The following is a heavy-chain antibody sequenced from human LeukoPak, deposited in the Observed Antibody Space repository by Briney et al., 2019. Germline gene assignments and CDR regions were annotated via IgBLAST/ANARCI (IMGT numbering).Heavy chain of an antibody. J-gene: IGHJ3*02. CDR1: GGSINRGGFY. V-gene: IGHV4-31*03. Sequence: SETLSLTCTVSGGSINRGGFYWSWIRQPPGKAREWIGYIYYSGTTYYNPSLQSRVTLSVDTSKKLFSLHLNSVTAADTAVYYCAGVYHNKSAYDIWGQGTMVTVSS. CDR2: IYYSGTT. D-gene: IGHD2-2*02. CDR3: AGVYHNKSAYDI.